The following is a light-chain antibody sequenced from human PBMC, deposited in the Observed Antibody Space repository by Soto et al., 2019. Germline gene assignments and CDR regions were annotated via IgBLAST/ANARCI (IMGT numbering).Light chain of an antibody. Sequence: QSVLTQPASVSGSPGQSITISCTGTSSDVGGYNYVSWYQHHPDKAPKLMIYDVNYRPSGVSNRFSGSKSDNTASLTISGLQAEDEAAYYCSSYTSSSTRLVFGGGTKLTVL. J-gene: IGLJ2*01. CDR3: SSYTSSSTRLV. CDR2: DVN. V-gene: IGLV2-14*03. CDR1: SSDVGGYNY.